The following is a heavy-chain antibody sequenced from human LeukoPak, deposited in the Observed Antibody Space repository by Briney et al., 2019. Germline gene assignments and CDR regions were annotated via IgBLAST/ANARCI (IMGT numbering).Heavy chain of an antibody. V-gene: IGHV4-59*08. CDR1: GGSINSYY. CDR3: ARLFSRNDAFDI. CDR2: FYSSGST. Sequence: SETLSLTCTVSGGSINSYYWCWIRQPPGKGLEWIGYFYSSGSTNYNPSLKSRLTISVDTSNNQFSLKLSSVTAADTAVYYCARLFSRNDAFDIWGQGTMVTVSS. D-gene: IGHD6-13*01. J-gene: IGHJ3*02.